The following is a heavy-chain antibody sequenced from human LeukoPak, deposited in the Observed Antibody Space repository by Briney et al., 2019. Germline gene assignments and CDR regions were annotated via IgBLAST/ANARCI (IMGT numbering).Heavy chain of an antibody. D-gene: IGHD4-23*01. Sequence: GGSLSLSCVASGFSFDICAMSWVRQAPGKGPEWVSSIGGPTETFYADSVKGRFTVSRDNSQNTLYLQMNSLQAVDTAVYYCAKDATPRNSIWDYFGKWGQGALVTVST. J-gene: IGHJ4*02. V-gene: IGHV3-23*01. CDR2: IGGPTET. CDR1: GFSFDICA. CDR3: AKDATPRNSIWDYFGK.